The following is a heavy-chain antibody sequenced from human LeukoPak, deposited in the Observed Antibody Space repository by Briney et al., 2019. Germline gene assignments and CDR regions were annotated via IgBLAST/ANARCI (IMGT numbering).Heavy chain of an antibody. CDR1: GGSFSGYY. D-gene: IGHD5-12*01. CDR2: INHSGST. Sequence: SETLSLTCAVYGGSFSGYYWSWIRQPPEKGLEWIGEINHSGSTNYNPSLKSRVTISVDTSKNQVSLKLRSVTAADTAVYYCARTTEGYAGGPGYSYYYYMDVWGKGTTVTISS. CDR3: ARTTEGYAGGPGYSYYYYMDV. J-gene: IGHJ6*03. V-gene: IGHV4-34*01.